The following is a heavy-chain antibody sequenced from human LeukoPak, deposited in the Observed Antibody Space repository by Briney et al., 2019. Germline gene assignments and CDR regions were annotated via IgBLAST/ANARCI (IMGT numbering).Heavy chain of an antibody. J-gene: IGHJ6*03. Sequence: SVKVSCKASGGTFSSYAVSWVRQAPGRGLEWMGGIIPIFGTANYAQKFQGRVTITTDESTSTAYMELSSLRSEDTAVYYCARTLLDILTGYPPAYYYMDVWGKGTTVTVSS. V-gene: IGHV1-69*05. CDR3: ARTLLDILTGYPPAYYYMDV. D-gene: IGHD3-9*01. CDR1: GGTFSSYA. CDR2: IIPIFGTA.